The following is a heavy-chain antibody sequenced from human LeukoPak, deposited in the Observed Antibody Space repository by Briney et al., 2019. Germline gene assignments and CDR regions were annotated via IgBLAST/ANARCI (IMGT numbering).Heavy chain of an antibody. CDR1: GYTFTSYD. CDR2: MDPNRSNT. J-gene: IGHJ5*01. V-gene: IGHV1-8*02. D-gene: IGHD2-2*01. CDR3: ARGLSRCSSGNCYEPNWLDS. Sequence: GASVKVSCKASGYTFTSYDINWVRQAPGQGLEWMGWMDPNRSNTGYAHKFQGRVTMARSTSVSTAYMELSSLTSEDTAVYYCARGLSRCSSGNCYEPNWLDSWGQGTLVTVSS.